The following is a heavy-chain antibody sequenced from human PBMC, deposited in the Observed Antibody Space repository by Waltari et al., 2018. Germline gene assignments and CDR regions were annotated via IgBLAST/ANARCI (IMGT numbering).Heavy chain of an antibody. CDR1: GGSISSYY. CDR2: IYYSGST. Sequence: QVQLQESGPGLVKPSETLSLTCTVSGGSISSYYWSWIRQPPGKGLEWIGYIYYSGSTNYNPSLKSRVTISVDTSKNQFSLKRSSVTAADTAVYYCARDRRGLGFDPWGQGTLVTVSS. CDR3: ARDRRGLGFDP. J-gene: IGHJ5*02. V-gene: IGHV4-59*01. D-gene: IGHD3-10*01.